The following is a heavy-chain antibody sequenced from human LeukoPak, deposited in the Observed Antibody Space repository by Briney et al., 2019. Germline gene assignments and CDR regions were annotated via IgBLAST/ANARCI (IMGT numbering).Heavy chain of an antibody. D-gene: IGHD6-25*01. CDR1: GFTFSSYS. J-gene: IGHJ4*02. Sequence: GGSLRLSCAASGFTFSSYSMNWVRQAPGQGLEWVANIKQDGSEKHYVASVKGRFTISRDNAKNLLYLQMNSLRAEDTAVYYCARERQIAYWGPGTLVTVSS. CDR2: IKQDGSEK. CDR3: ARERQIAY. V-gene: IGHV3-7*01.